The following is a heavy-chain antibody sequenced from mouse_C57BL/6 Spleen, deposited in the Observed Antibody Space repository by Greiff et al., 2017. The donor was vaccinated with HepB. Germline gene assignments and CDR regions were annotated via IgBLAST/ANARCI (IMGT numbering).Heavy chain of an antibody. J-gene: IGHJ2*01. Sequence: QVQLKQPGAELVKPGASVKLSCKASGYTFTSYWMHWVKQRPGQGLEWIGMIHPNSGSTNYNEKFKSKATLTVDKSSSTAYMQLSSLTSEDSAVYYCARRGFEAYFDYWGQGTTLTVSS. CDR3: ARRGFEAYFDY. V-gene: IGHV1-64*01. CDR2: IHPNSGST. CDR1: GYTFTSYW.